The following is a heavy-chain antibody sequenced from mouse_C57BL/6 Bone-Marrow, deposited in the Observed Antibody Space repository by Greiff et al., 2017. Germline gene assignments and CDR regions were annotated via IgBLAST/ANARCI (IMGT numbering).Heavy chain of an antibody. J-gene: IGHJ3*01. V-gene: IGHV5-6*01. CDR3: ARQKRGRFAY. Sequence: EVKVVESGGDLVKPGGSLKLSCAASGFTFSSYGMSWVRQTPDQRLEWVATISSGGSYTYYPDSVKGRFTISRDNAKNTLYLQMSSLKSEDTAMYYCARQKRGRFAYWGQGTLVTVSA. CDR1: GFTFSSYG. CDR2: ISSGGSYT.